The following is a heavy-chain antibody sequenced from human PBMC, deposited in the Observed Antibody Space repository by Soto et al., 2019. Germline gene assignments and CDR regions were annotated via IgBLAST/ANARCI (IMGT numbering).Heavy chain of an antibody. CDR3: ATYSTFFQI. CDR1: VDSVWSGVY. CDR2: IYNSGST. J-gene: IGHJ3*02. D-gene: IGHD4-4*01. V-gene: IGHV4-38-2*01. Sequence: SGSTCIASAFSVDSVWSGVYWGWIRQPPGKGLEWIGLIYNSGSTYYNSSLKSRVTISVDRSKNHFFLNLTSVTSADTAVYYCATYSTFFQIWGQPTNVTGS.